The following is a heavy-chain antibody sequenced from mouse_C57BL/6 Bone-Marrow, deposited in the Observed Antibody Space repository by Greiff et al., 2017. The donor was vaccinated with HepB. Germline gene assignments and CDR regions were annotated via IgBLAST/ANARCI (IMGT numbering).Heavy chain of an antibody. CDR3: TRKKGVY. V-gene: IGHV1-15*01. CDR1: GYTFTDYE. CDR2: IDPETGGT. J-gene: IGHJ2*01. Sequence: QVQLKESGAELVRPGASVTLSCKASGYTFTDYEMHWVKQTPVHGLEWIGAIDPETGGTAYNQKFKGKAILTADKSSSTAYMELRSLTSEDSAVYYCTRKKGVYWGQGTTLTVSS.